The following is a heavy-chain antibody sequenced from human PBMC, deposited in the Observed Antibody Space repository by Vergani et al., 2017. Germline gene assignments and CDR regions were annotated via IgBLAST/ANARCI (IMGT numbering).Heavy chain of an antibody. CDR3: YTYYHDY. V-gene: IGHV3-15*01. J-gene: IGHJ4*01. CDR1: GITFKNAW. CDR2: IRSKNDGGTA. Sequence: EVQVVESGGGLIKPGGSLRLSCVVSGITFKNAWINWVRQAPGKGLEWIGRIRSKNDGGTADYAAPLKGRFTISRDDSKDSAFLLVNNLKTEDTAVYFCYTYYHDYWGHGTLVTVSS. D-gene: IGHD2-2*02.